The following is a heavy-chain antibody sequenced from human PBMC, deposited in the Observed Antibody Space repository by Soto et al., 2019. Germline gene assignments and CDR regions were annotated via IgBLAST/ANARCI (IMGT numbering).Heavy chain of an antibody. CDR1: GFTFSSYG. D-gene: IGHD3-10*01. CDR3: AKEVSPGDGMDV. V-gene: IGHV3-30*18. J-gene: IGHJ6*04. Sequence: QVQLVESGGGVVQPGRSLRLSCAASGFTFSSYGMHWVRQAPGKGLEWVAVISYDGSNKYYADSVKGRFTISRDNSKNTLYLQMNSLRAEDTAVYYCAKEVSPGDGMDVWGKGTTVTVSS. CDR2: ISYDGSNK.